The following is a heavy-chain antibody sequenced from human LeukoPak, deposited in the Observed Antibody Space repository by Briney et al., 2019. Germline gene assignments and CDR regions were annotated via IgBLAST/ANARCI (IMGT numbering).Heavy chain of an antibody. CDR2: TFYRSKWYN. V-gene: IGHV6-1*01. J-gene: IGHJ4*02. CDR3: ARGVERIDY. CDR1: VDSVSSNSAA. Sequence: SQTLSLTCAISVDSVSSNSAAWNWVRQSPERGLEWLGRTFYRSKWYNEYAVSVKGRITINPDTSKNQFPLQVNSVTPDDAAVYYCARGVERIDYWGQGTLVTVSS. D-gene: IGHD1-1*01.